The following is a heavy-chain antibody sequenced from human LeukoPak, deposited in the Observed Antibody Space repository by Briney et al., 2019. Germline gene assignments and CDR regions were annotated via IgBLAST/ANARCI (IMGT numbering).Heavy chain of an antibody. Sequence: ASVKVSCKASGYTFPSYDINWVRQATGQGLEWMGWMNPNSGNTGYAQKFQGRVTMTRNTSISTAYMELSSLRSEDTAVYYCARGIAAAGMNWFDPWGPGTLVTVSS. CDR2: MNPNSGNT. D-gene: IGHD6-13*01. CDR1: GYTFPSYD. J-gene: IGHJ5*02. V-gene: IGHV1-8*01. CDR3: ARGIAAAGMNWFDP.